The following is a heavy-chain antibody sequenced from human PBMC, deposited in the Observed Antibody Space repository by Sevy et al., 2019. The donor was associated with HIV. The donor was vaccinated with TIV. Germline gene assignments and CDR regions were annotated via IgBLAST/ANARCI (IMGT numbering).Heavy chain of an antibody. D-gene: IGHD3-22*01. J-gene: IGHJ3*02. V-gene: IGHV1-69*06. Sequence: ASVKVSCKASGGTFSSFALSWVRQAPGQGIEWMGGIIAMFGTTKYAQKFQGRVTISADKSTSTAYMELSSLRSEDTAVYYCARSLPTMIVVVDAFDISGQGTLVTVSS. CDR3: ARSLPTMIVVVDAFDI. CDR1: GGTFSSFA. CDR2: IIAMFGTT.